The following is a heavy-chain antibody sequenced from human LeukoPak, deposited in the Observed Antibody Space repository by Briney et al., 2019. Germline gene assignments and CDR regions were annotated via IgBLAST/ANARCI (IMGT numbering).Heavy chain of an antibody. CDR3: ARDMKVIGGRIVPEIVVVITNPNHDAFDI. V-gene: IGHV1-18*01. CDR1: GYTFTSYG. J-gene: IGHJ3*02. D-gene: IGHD3-22*01. Sequence: GASVKVSCKASGYTFTSYGISWVRQAPGQGLEWMGWISAYNGNTNYAQKLQGRVTMTTDTSTSTAYMELRSLRSDDTAVYYCARDMKVIGGRIVPEIVVVITNPNHDAFDIWGQGTMVTVSS. CDR2: ISAYNGNT.